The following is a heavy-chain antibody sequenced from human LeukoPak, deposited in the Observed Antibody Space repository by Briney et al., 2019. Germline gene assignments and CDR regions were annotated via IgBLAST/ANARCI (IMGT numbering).Heavy chain of an antibody. CDR1: GLTFSRYW. J-gene: IGHJ4*02. CDR3: ARHWGHYDKLDY. V-gene: IGHV3-74*01. CDR2: ISSDGSST. Sequence: GGSLRLSCEGSGLTFSRYWMHWARQAPGKGLVWVSRISSDGSSTTYADSVEGRLTISRDNAKNMLYLQMNSLRAEDTAVYYCARHWGHYDKLDYWGPGTLVTVSS. D-gene: IGHD3-16*01.